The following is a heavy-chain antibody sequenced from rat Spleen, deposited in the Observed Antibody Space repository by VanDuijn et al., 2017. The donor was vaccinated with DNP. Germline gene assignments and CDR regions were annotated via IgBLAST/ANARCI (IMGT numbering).Heavy chain of an antibody. CDR3: ARQVNYYFDY. J-gene: IGHJ2*01. Sequence: EVQLVESGGGLVQPGRSLKLSCAASGFTFSDYYMAWVRQAPTRGLEWVAYITYDGGSTYYGDSVKGRFTISRDNAKSTLYLQMNSLKSEDTATYYCARQVNYYFDYWGQGVMVTVSS. V-gene: IGHV5-22*01. D-gene: IGHD1-10*01. CDR1: GFTFSDYY. CDR2: ITYDGGST.